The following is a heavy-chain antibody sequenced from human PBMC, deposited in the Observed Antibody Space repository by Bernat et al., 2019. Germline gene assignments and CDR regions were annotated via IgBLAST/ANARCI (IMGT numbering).Heavy chain of an antibody. Sequence: QVQLVESGGGVVQPGRSLRLSCAASGFTFSSYGMHWVRQAPGKGLEWVAVISYDGSNKYYADSVKGRFTISRDNSKNTLYLQMNSLRAEDTAVYYCGRGSAAHDSWGQGTLVTVSS. D-gene: IGHD6-13*01. CDR1: GFTFSSYG. CDR2: ISYDGSNK. CDR3: GRGSAAHDS. V-gene: IGHV3-30*03. J-gene: IGHJ4*02.